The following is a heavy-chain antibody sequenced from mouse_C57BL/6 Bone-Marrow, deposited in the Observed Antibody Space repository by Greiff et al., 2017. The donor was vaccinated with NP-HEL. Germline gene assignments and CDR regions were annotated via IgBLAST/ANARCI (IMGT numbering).Heavy chain of an antibody. D-gene: IGHD2-3*01. CDR3: APLYDGYYYGAMDY. CDR2: IHPIIGST. Sequence: QVQLQQPGAELVKPGASVKLSCKASGYPLPSYWMHWVKQRPGQALEWIGWIHPIIGSTNSNEKFKSKATLTVDKSSSTAYMQLSSLTSEDSAVYYCAPLYDGYYYGAMDYWGQGTSVTVSS. CDR1: GYPLPSYW. V-gene: IGHV1-64*01. J-gene: IGHJ4*01.